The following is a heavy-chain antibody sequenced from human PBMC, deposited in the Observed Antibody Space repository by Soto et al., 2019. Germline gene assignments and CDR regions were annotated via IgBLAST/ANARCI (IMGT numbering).Heavy chain of an antibody. D-gene: IGHD3-3*01. J-gene: IGHJ6*02. CDR3: ALLRIFGVPQALPYPYYYGMDV. CDR1: GGSISSGGYY. Sequence: PSETLSLTCTVSGGSISSGGYYWSWIRQHPGKGLEWIGYIYYSGSTYYNPSLKSRVTISVDTSKNQFSLKLSSVTAADTAVYYCALLRIFGVPQALPYPYYYGMDVWGQGTTVTVSS. CDR2: IYYSGST. V-gene: IGHV4-31*03.